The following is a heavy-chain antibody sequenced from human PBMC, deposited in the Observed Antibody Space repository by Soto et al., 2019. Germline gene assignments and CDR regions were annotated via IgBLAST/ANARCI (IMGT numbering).Heavy chain of an antibody. D-gene: IGHD6-19*01. CDR3: ARAVAVPADFDY. V-gene: IGHV1-3*05. CDR2: INAGNGNT. J-gene: IGHJ4*02. CDR1: GYTFTGYA. Sequence: QVQLVQSGAEEKKPGASVKVSCKASGYTFTGYAMHWVRQAPGQRLEWMGWINAGNGNTKYSQKFQGRVTITRDTSASTDYMELSGLRSEDTALYYCARAVAVPADFDYWGQGTLVTVSS.